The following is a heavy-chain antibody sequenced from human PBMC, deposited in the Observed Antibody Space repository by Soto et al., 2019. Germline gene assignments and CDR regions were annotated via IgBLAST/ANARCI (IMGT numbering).Heavy chain of an antibody. CDR1: GGSVSSSDW. Sequence: QVQLQESGPGLVKPSETLSLTCAVSGGSVSSSDWWSWVRQPPGKGLEWIGEIYHTGSTNYNPSINSRDTISLDKSQDPFSLKLPSLTAADTAVYYCARVGGGLHGYNSGGEAFEIWGQGTMVTVSS. CDR2: IYHTGST. V-gene: IGHV4-4*02. CDR3: ARVGGGLHGYNSGGEAFEI. J-gene: IGHJ3*02. D-gene: IGHD5-12*01.